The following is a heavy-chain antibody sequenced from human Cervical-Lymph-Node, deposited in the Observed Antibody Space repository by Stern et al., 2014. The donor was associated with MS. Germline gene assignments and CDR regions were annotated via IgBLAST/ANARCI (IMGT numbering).Heavy chain of an antibody. V-gene: IGHV1-18*04. Sequence: VQLVQSGPEVKTPGASVKVSCKASGYTFTSYGIAWVRQAPGQGLEWMGWISAYNGNTNYERKLQGRVTLTTNTTTSTAYMELRSLRSDDTAIYFCARSGTRVPRGYWGQGTLITVSS. CDR3: ARSGTRVPRGY. CDR1: GYTFTSYG. CDR2: ISAYNGNT. J-gene: IGHJ4*02. D-gene: IGHD6-25*01.